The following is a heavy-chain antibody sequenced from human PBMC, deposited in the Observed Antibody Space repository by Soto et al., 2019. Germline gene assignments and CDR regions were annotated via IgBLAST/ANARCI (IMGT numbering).Heavy chain of an antibody. D-gene: IGHD5-12*01. Sequence: GGSLRLSCAASGFTFDDYAIPWVRQAPGKGLEWVSGISWNSGSIGYAVSVKGRFTISRDNAKNSLYLQMNSLSAEDTALYYCAKSPGMDIVATINAFDIWGHGTMVTVSS. CDR2: ISWNSGSI. V-gene: IGHV3-9*01. CDR1: GFTFDDYA. CDR3: AKSPGMDIVATINAFDI. J-gene: IGHJ3*02.